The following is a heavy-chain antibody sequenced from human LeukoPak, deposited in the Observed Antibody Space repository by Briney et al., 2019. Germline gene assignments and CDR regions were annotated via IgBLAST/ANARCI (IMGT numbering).Heavy chain of an antibody. Sequence: PGGSLRLSCAASGFTFDNYGMSWVRHAPGKGLEWVSSINWNGGSTGYADSVKGRFTISRDNAKNSLFLQMNSLRAEDTALYYCAMGDSSGWYFDYWGQGTLVTVSS. CDR2: INWNGGST. V-gene: IGHV3-20*04. D-gene: IGHD6-19*01. J-gene: IGHJ4*02. CDR1: GFTFDNYG. CDR3: AMGDSSGWYFDY.